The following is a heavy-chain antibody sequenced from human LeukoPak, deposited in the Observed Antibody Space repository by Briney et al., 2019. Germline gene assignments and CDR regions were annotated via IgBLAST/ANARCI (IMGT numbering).Heavy chain of an antibody. D-gene: IGHD1-20*01. J-gene: IGHJ4*02. V-gene: IGHV3-7*01. CDR2: IKQDGTEK. CDR3: ARVRITSIGDYCFDY. CDR1: GFTSSTHW. Sequence: GGSLRLSCAASGFTSSTHWMSWVRQAPGKGLEWVANIKQDGTEKYYVDSVKGRFTISRDNAKNSLYLQMNSLRAEDTAVYYCARVRITSIGDYCFDYWGQGTLVTVSS.